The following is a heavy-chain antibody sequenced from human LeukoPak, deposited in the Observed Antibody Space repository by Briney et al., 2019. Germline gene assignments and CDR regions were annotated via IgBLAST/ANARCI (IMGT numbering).Heavy chain of an antibody. CDR3: AKGAATMGDC. Sequence: PGGSLRLSCAASGFTFSSHAMSWVRQAPGKGLEWVLGISSSGGSTYYADSVKGRFTISRDNSKNTLYLQMNSLRGEDTAVYYCAKGAATMGDCWGQGILVTVS. D-gene: IGHD5-12*01. CDR1: GFTFSSHA. J-gene: IGHJ4*02. V-gene: IGHV3-23*01. CDR2: ISSSGGST.